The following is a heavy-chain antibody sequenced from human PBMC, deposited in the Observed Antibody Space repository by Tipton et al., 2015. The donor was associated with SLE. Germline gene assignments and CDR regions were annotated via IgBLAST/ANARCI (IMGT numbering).Heavy chain of an antibody. Sequence: SLRLSCAASGFTFSSYGMHWVRQAPGKGLEWVAFIRYDGSNKYYADSVKGRFTISRDNSKNTLYLQMNSLRAEDTAVYYCAKDFRSYSSSWHPYGMDVWGQGTTVTVSS. CDR3: AKDFRSYSSSWHPYGMDV. CDR1: GFTFSSYG. CDR2: IRYDGSNK. J-gene: IGHJ6*02. D-gene: IGHD6-13*01. V-gene: IGHV3-30*02.